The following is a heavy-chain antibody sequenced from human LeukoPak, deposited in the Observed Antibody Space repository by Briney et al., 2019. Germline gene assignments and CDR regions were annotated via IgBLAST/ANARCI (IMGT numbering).Heavy chain of an antibody. CDR3: ARDLYGSGSSNWFDP. CDR1: GYTFTGYF. J-gene: IGHJ5*02. CDR2: INPNNGDT. V-gene: IGHV1-2*02. D-gene: IGHD3-10*01. Sequence: ASVKVSCKASGYTFTGYFMHWVRQAPGQGLEWMGWINPNNGDTNNAQTFQGRVTMTRDTSISTAYMELSNLRSDDTAMFYCARDLYGSGSSNWFDPWGQGTLVTVSS.